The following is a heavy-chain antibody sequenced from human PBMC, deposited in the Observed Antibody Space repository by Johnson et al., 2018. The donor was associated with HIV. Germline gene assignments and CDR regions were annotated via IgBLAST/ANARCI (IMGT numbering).Heavy chain of an antibody. CDR3: AKDTIAAAALGAFDI. Sequence: EVQLVESGGGLVQPGGSLRLSCAASGFTFSSYDMHWVRQATGKGLEWVSAIGTAGDTYYPGSVKGRFTISRENAKNSLYLQMNSLRAEDTAVYYCAKDTIAAAALGAFDIWGQGTRVTVSS. CDR2: IGTAGDT. CDR1: GFTFSSYD. J-gene: IGHJ3*02. V-gene: IGHV3-13*01. D-gene: IGHD6-13*01.